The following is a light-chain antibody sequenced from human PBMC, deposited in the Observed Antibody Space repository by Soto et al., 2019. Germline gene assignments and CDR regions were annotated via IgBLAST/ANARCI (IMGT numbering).Light chain of an antibody. CDR2: GAS. V-gene: IGKV3-20*01. CDR3: QQYSTSRLT. CDR1: QSVTSSY. J-gene: IGKJ4*01. Sequence: EIVLTQSPGTLSLFPGERATLSCRASQSVTSSYLAWYQQKPGQAPRLLISGASSRATGIQDSFSGSGSGTDFTLTISRLEPEDFAVYYCQQYSTSRLTFGGGTKREIK.